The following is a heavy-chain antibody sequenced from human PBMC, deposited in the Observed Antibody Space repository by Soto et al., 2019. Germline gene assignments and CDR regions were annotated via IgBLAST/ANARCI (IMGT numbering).Heavy chain of an antibody. J-gene: IGHJ6*02. CDR1: GFTFSSYA. Sequence: GGSLRLSCSASGFTFSSYAMHWVRQAPGKGLEYVSAISSNGGSTYYADSVKGRFTISRDNSKNTLYLQMSSLRAEDTAVYYCVNLFFGVVITNRMDVWGQGTTVTVSS. CDR2: ISSNGGST. V-gene: IGHV3-64D*08. CDR3: VNLFFGVVITNRMDV. D-gene: IGHD3-3*01.